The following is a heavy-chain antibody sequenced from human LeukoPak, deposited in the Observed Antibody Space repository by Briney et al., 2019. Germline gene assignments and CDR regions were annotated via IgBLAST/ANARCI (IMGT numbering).Heavy chain of an antibody. J-gene: IGHJ4*02. D-gene: IGHD5-18*01. CDR2: IYHSGST. CDR1: GYSISSGYY. V-gene: IGHV4-38-2*02. CDR3: ARERQLWLGY. Sequence: SETLSLTCTVSGYSISSGYYWGWIRQPPGKGLEWIGSIYHSGSTYYNPSLKSRVTISVDTSKNQFSLKLSSVTAADTAVYYCARERQLWLGYWGQGTLVTVSS.